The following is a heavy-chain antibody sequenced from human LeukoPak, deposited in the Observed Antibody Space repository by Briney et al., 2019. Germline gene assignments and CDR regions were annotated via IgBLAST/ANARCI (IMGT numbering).Heavy chain of an antibody. Sequence: PSETLSLTCTVSGVSISSSNSYWGWIRQPPGKGLEWIGSIYYSGNTYYNASLKSQVSISIDTSKNQFSLRLTSVTAADTAVYYCATQILLXHYYWGXGXLVTVSS. CDR1: GVSISSSNSY. J-gene: IGHJ4*01. CDR2: IYYSGNT. D-gene: IGHD3-10*01. V-gene: IGHV4-39*01. CDR3: ATQILLXHYY.